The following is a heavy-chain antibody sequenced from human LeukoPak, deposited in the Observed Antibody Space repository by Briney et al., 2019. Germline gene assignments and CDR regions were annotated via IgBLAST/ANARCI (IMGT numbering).Heavy chain of an antibody. V-gene: IGHV3-23*01. D-gene: IGHD3-22*01. CDR3: AKEARFGYYDSSGYYKAFDY. J-gene: IGHJ4*02. CDR2: ISGSGGNT. Sequence: PGGSLRLSCTASGSTFSSYAMSWVRQAPGRGLEWVSFISGSGGNTYYADSVKGRFTISRDNSKNTLYLQMNSLRAEDTAVYYCAKEARFGYYDSSGYYKAFDYWGQGTLVTVSS. CDR1: GSTFSSYA.